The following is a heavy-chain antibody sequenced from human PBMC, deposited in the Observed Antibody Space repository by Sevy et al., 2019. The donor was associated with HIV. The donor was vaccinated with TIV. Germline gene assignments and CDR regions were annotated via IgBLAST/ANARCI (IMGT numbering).Heavy chain of an antibody. J-gene: IGHJ6*02. CDR1: GGSISSHSYY. Sequence: SETLSLTCSVSGGSISSHSYYWTWIRQHPGKGLEWIGYIHYSGRTYYNPSLKSRVTISLDTSKNQFSLRLRSVTAADTAVYYCVRDHGYSNGWFPYYYYGMDVWGPGTTVTVSS. CDR3: VRDHGYSNGWFPYYYYGMDV. D-gene: IGHD6-19*01. CDR2: IHYSGRT. V-gene: IGHV4-31*03.